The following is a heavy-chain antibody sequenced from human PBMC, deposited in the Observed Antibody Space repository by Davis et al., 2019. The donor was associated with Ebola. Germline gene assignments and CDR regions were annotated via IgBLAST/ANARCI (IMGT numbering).Heavy chain of an antibody. CDR1: GFTFNIYA. CDR2: ISSSSSYI. Sequence: GESLKISCAASGFTFNIYAMSWVRQAPGKGLEWVSSISSSSSYIYYADSVKGRFTISRDNAKNSLYLQMNSLRAEDTAVYYCARERAPVYFDYWGQGTLVTVSS. J-gene: IGHJ4*02. D-gene: IGHD1-14*01. CDR3: ARERAPVYFDY. V-gene: IGHV3-21*01.